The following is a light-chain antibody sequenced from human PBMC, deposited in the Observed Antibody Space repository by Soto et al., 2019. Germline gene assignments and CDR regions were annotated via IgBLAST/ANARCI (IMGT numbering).Light chain of an antibody. J-gene: IGKJ4*01. V-gene: IGKV3-15*01. Sequence: EIVMTQSPATLSVSPGERATLSCRASQSVSSNLAWYQQKPGQAPRLLIFGASTRATGIPARFSGSGSGTDFTLTISSLKSADFAVYYCQQYNNWLTFGGGTKVEIK. CDR3: QQYNNWLT. CDR1: QSVSSN. CDR2: GAS.